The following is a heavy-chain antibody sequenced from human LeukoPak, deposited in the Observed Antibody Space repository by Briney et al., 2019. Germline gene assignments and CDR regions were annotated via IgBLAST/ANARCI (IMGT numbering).Heavy chain of an antibody. CDR2: ISSSGSTI. D-gene: IGHD6-13*01. CDR3: ARDSTAAGSYYYYGMDV. J-gene: IGHJ6*02. CDR1: GFTFSSYE. Sequence: GGSLRLSCAASGFTFSSYEMNWVRQAPGKGLEWVSYISSSGSTIYYADSVKGRFTISRDNAKNSLYLQMNSLRAEDTAVYYCARDSTAAGSYYYYGMDVWGQGTTVTVS. V-gene: IGHV3-48*03.